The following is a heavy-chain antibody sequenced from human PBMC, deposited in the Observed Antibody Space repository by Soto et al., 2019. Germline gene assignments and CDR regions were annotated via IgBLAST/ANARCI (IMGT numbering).Heavy chain of an antibody. Sequence: PSETLSLTCTVSGDSVSSDSYYWTWIRQPPGKGLEWIGYIYSSGSTKYNPSLRSRVTISLDTSNNQFSLELTSVTAADTAIYYCARDLRGYSRDFEYWGHGALVTVSS. CDR3: ARDLRGYSRDFEY. CDR2: IYSSGST. D-gene: IGHD5-18*01. V-gene: IGHV4-61*01. CDR1: GDSVSSDSYY. J-gene: IGHJ4*01.